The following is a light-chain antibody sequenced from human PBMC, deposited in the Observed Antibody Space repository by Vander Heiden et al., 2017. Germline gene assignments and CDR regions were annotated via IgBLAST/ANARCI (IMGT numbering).Light chain of an antibody. V-gene: IGLV8-61*01. CDR3: VLYMGNGIGV. J-gene: IGLJ3*02. Sequence: QTVVTQEPAFSVSPGGTVTLTCGLSSGSVSTTYYPSWYQHTPGQAPRTLVYSTNTRSSGVPDRFSGSILGNKAALTITGAQADDESDYYCVLYMGNGIGVFGGGTKLTVL. CDR1: SGSVSTTYY. CDR2: STN.